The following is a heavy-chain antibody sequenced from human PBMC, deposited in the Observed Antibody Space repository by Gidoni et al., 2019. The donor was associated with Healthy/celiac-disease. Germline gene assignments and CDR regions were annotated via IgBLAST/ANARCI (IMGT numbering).Heavy chain of an antibody. CDR3: ARRYSWSYFDY. D-gene: IGHD1-26*01. Sequence: QVTLKESGPALVKHTQTLTLPCTFSGFSLSTRGIRVSWIGQPPGKALEWLARIDWDDDKFYSTSLKTRLTISKDTSKTQVVLTMTNMDPVDTATYYCARRYSWSYFDYWGQGTLVTVSS. CDR2: IDWDDDK. J-gene: IGHJ4*02. CDR1: GFSLSTRGIR. V-gene: IGHV2-70*04.